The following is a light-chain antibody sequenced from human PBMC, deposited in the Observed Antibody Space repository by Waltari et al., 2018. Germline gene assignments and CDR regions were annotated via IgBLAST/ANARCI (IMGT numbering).Light chain of an antibody. CDR2: KDT. V-gene: IGLV3-25*03. CDR1: ALPKQY. CDR3: QSADTDASVF. J-gene: IGLJ2*01. Sequence: SHELTQPPSVSVSPGQTARITCSGDALPKQYASWCQQKAGQAPVLLTYKDTERPSGIPERFSGSSSGTTVTLTISGVQAEDEADYYCQSADTDASVFFGGGTKLTVL.